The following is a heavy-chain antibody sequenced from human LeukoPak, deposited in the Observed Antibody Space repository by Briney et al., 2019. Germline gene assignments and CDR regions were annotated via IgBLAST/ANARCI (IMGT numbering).Heavy chain of an antibody. V-gene: IGHV1-2*02. CDR1: GYTFTGYY. CDR3: ARDLGRMVPTFPLYYFDY. D-gene: IGHD2-8*01. CDR2: INPNSGGT. Sequence: EASVKVSCKASGYTFTGYYMHWVRQAPGQGLEWMGWINPNSGGTNYAQKFQGRVTMTTDTSTSTAYMELRSLRSDDTAVYYCARDLGRMVPTFPLYYFDYWGQGTLVTVSS. J-gene: IGHJ4*02.